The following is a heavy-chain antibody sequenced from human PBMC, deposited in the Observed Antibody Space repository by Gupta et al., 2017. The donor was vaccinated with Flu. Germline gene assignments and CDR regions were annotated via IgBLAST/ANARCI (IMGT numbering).Heavy chain of an antibody. CDR3: ARGAAYFLNDGCSWGYYFQY. V-gene: IGHV1-3*01. Sequence: QVQLVQSGAEVKKPGASVTVSCKASGYTFTRYAIHWVPQAPGQRLEWMGWINSVDGNTKYSQKFQDRITITRDTPASTVYMELSSLRSEDTAVYYCARGAAYFLNDGCSWGYYFQYWGRGALLTVSS. CDR2: INSVDGNT. J-gene: IGHJ4*02. CDR1: GYTFTRYA. D-gene: IGHD2-21*01.